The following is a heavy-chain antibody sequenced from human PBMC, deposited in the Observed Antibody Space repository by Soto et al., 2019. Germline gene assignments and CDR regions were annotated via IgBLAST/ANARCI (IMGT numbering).Heavy chain of an antibody. CDR3: ARDSLSYSSSWYPAGRPFDI. CDR2: IIPIFGTA. J-gene: IGHJ3*02. V-gene: IGHV1-69*13. D-gene: IGHD6-13*01. CDR1: GGTFSSYA. Sequence: GASVKVSCKASGGTFSSYAISWVRQAPGQGLEWMGGIIPIFGTANNAQKFQGRVTITADESTSTAYMELSSLRSEDTAVYYCARDSLSYSSSWYPAGRPFDIWGQGTMVTVSS.